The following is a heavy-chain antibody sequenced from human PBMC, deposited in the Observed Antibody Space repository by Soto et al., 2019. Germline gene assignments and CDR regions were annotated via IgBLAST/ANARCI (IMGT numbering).Heavy chain of an antibody. CDR3: ARRSQVGALNWSDP. Sequence: QLQLQESGPELVKPSETLSLTCTVSGGSISSENFYWGWIRQPPRKGLEWIGSVYYSGTTYYNPSLKSRVTISVDTSKNQFSLKLSSVTAADKALYYCARRSQVGALNWSDPWGQGTLVTVSS. CDR1: GGSISSENFY. D-gene: IGHD1-26*01. V-gene: IGHV4-39*01. CDR2: VYYSGTT. J-gene: IGHJ5*02.